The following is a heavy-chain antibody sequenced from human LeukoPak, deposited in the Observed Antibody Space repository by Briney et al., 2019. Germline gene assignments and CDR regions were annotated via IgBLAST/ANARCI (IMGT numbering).Heavy chain of an antibody. D-gene: IGHD3-22*01. V-gene: IGHV7-4-1*02. CDR1: GYTFTNYT. Sequence: GASVKVSCKASGYTFTNYTINWVRLAPGQGLEWMGWIDTNTGNPTYAQGFTGRFVFSLDTSVSTTYLQISSLKAEDTAVYYCARDPPDYDSSGRHFDYWGQGTLVTVSS. CDR2: IDTNTGNP. J-gene: IGHJ4*02. CDR3: ARDPPDYDSSGRHFDY.